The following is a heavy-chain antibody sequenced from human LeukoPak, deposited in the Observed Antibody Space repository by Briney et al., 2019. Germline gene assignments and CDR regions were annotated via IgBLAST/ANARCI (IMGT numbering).Heavy chain of an antibody. J-gene: IGHJ4*02. Sequence: PGGSLRLSCAASGFTVSSNYMSWVRQAPGKGLEWGSDIYSGGSTYYADSVKGRFTISRDNSKNTLYRQMNSLRAEDTAVYYCARGGRARANVWWYFDYWGQGTLVTVSS. D-gene: IGHD4/OR15-4a*01. CDR2: IYSGGST. V-gene: IGHV3-66*02. CDR3: ARGGRARANVWWYFDY. CDR1: GFTVSSNY.